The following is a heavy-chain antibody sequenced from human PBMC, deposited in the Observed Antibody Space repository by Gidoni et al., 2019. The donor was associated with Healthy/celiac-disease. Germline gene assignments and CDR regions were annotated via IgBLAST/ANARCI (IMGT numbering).Heavy chain of an antibody. J-gene: IGHJ5*02. V-gene: IGHV2-26*01. CDR1: GFSLSNARMG. D-gene: IGHD3-22*01. CDR2: IFSNDET. Sequence: QVTLKESGPVLVKPTETLTLTCTVSGFSLSNARMGVSWIRQPPGKALEWLAPIFSNDETSYSTSLKSRLTTSKHTSKSQVVLTMTNMDPVDTATYYSARLVSVITTSWFDPWGQGTLVTVSS. CDR3: ARLVSVITTSWFDP.